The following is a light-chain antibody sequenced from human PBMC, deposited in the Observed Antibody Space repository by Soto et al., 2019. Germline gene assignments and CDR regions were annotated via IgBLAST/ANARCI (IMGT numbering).Light chain of an antibody. CDR3: LQTYTILPWT. Sequence: DIKMTQSPSSLSASVGDRVTITCRASQTISNYLQWYQQKSGQAPKLLVYAASILHSGVPSRFSGSGSGTDFTLTINSLQPEDFATYYCLQTYTILPWTLGQGTKVDIK. CDR2: AAS. V-gene: IGKV1-39*01. CDR1: QTISNY. J-gene: IGKJ1*01.